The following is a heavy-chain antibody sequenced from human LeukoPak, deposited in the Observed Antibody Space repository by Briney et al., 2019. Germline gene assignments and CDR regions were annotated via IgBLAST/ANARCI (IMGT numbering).Heavy chain of an antibody. CDR2: ISGSGGST. CDR1: GFTFSSYA. J-gene: IGHJ6*02. Sequence: GGSLRLSCAASGFTFSSYAMSWVRQAPGKGLEWVSAISGSGGSTYYADSVKGRFTISRDNSKNTLYLQMNSLRAEDTAVYYCARDSGYGSIPCMDVWGQGTTVTVSS. D-gene: IGHD5-12*01. V-gene: IGHV3-23*01. CDR3: ARDSGYGSIPCMDV.